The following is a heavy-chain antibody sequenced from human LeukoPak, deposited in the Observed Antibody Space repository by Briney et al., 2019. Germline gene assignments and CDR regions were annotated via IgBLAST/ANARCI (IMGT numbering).Heavy chain of an antibody. Sequence: ASVKVSCTASGYTFTSYGISWVRQAPGQGLEWMGWISAYNGNTNYAQKLQGRVTMTTDTSTSTAYMELRSLRSDDTAVYYCARDYYDSSGYTGFDYWGQGTLVTVSS. CDR2: ISAYNGNT. V-gene: IGHV1-18*01. D-gene: IGHD3-22*01. CDR1: GYTFTSYG. CDR3: ARDYYDSSGYTGFDY. J-gene: IGHJ4*02.